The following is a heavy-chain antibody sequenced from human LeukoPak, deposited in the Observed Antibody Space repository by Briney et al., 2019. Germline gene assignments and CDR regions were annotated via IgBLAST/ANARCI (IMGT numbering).Heavy chain of an antibody. D-gene: IGHD3-9*01. V-gene: IGHV3-23*01. CDR3: AKDQYYDILTGYYGDYYYGMDV. CDR2: ISGSGGSA. Sequence: GGSLRLSCAASRLTLSSYAMSWVRQAPGGGLEWVSAISGSGGSAYYADSVKGRFTISRDNSRNTLYLQMNSLRAEDTAVYYCAKDQYYDILTGYYGDYYYGMDVWGQGTTVTVSS. J-gene: IGHJ6*02. CDR1: RLTLSSYA.